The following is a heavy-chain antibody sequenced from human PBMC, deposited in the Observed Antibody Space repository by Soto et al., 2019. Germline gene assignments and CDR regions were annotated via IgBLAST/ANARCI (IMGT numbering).Heavy chain of an antibody. CDR1: GYTFTSYG. J-gene: IGHJ5*02. D-gene: IGHD1-1*01. CDR3: ARSSRVQLERRARDWFDP. Sequence: QVQLVQSGAEVKKPGASVKVSCKASGYTFTSYGISWVRQAPGQGLEWMGWISAYNGNTNYAQKLQGRGTMTTDTSTRTAYMELRSLRSDDTAVYYCARSSRVQLERRARDWFDPWGQGTLVTVSS. CDR2: ISAYNGNT. V-gene: IGHV1-18*01.